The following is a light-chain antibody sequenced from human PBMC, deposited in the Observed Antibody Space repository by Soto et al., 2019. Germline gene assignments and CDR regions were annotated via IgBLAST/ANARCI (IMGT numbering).Light chain of an antibody. J-gene: IGLJ2*01. CDR1: SSDVGGYNY. CDR2: EVS. V-gene: IGLV2-8*01. CDR3: SSYAGSNNLV. Sequence: QSALTQPPSASGSPGQSVTISCTGTSSDVGGYNYVSWYQQHPGKAPKLMICEVSKRPSGVPDRFSGSKSGNTASLTVSGRQAEDEADYYCSSYAGSNNLVFGGGTKLTVL.